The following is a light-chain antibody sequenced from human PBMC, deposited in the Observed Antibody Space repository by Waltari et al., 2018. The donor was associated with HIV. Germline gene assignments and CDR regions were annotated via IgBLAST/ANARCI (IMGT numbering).Light chain of an antibody. Sequence: SYVLTQPPSVSVAPSQTARITCGGNKIGAKHVLRYRHTFRQAPVLVVYDDVERPSGMSDRFSGSNSGNTATLLITGTDVGDEAEYYCQVWDMTSDHFVFGPGTTVTVL. CDR1: KIGAKH. CDR2: DDV. V-gene: IGLV3-21*02. J-gene: IGLJ1*01. CDR3: QVWDMTSDHFV.